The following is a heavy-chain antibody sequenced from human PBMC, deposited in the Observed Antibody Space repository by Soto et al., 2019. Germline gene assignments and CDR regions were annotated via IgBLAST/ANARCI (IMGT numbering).Heavy chain of an antibody. D-gene: IGHD3-10*01. CDR2: IDPSDSYT. Sequence: GESLKISCKGSGYSFTSYWISWVRQMPGKGLEWMGRIDPSDSYTNYSPSFQGHVTISADKSISTAYLQWSSLKASDTAMYYCAIPYYYGSGTQTGYYYYGMDVWGQGTTVPSP. J-gene: IGHJ6*02. V-gene: IGHV5-10-1*01. CDR1: GYSFTSYW. CDR3: AIPYYYGSGTQTGYYYYGMDV.